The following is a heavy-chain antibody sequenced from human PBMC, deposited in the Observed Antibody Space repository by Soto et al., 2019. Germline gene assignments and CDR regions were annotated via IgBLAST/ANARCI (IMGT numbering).Heavy chain of an antibody. CDR3: ATGIDVDIVASTWY. D-gene: IGHD5-12*01. J-gene: IGHJ4*02. CDR1: GFTFSSYA. V-gene: IGHV3-23*01. CDR2: ISGSGGST. Sequence: EVQLLESGGGLVQPGGSLRLSCAASGFTFSSYAMSWVRQAPGKGLEWVSAISGSGGSTYYADSVKGRFTISRDNSKNTLYLEMNSLRAEDTAVYYCATGIDVDIVASTWYWGQGTLVTVSS.